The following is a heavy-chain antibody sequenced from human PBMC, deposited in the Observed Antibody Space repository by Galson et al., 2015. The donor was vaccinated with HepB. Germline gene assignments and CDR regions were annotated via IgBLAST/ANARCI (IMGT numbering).Heavy chain of an antibody. D-gene: IGHD4-23*01. Sequence: SVKVSCKASVSTFSSYTMGWVRQAPGQGLEWMGGIIPLLGIAKYAQNFQGRVTITADKSTSTTYMELSSLRYDDTAMYYCTRGEWELAGIDYWGQGTLVTVSS. CDR2: IIPLLGIA. V-gene: IGHV1-69*10. CDR3: TRGEWELAGIDY. J-gene: IGHJ4*02. CDR1: VSTFSSYT.